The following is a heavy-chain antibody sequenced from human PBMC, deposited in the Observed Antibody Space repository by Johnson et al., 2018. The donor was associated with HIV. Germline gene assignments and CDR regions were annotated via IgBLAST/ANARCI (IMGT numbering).Heavy chain of an antibody. CDR3: AKGDWGSPI. V-gene: IGHV3-9*01. CDR1: GFTFDDHA. J-gene: IGHJ3*02. CDR2: ISWNSGSI. Sequence: VQLVESGGVVVQPGGSLRLSCAASGFTFDDHAMHWVRQAPGKGLEWVSGISWNSGSIGYADSVKGRVPISRDISKNTLHLQMNSLRAEDTAGYYCAKGDWGSPIWGQGTMVTVSS. D-gene: IGHD7-27*01.